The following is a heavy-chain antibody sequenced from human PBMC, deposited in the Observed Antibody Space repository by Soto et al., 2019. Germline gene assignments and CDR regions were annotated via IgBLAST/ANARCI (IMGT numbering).Heavy chain of an antibody. V-gene: IGHV4-59*01. J-gene: IGHJ4*02. CDR1: GGSISSYY. Sequence: SETLSLTCTVSGGSISSYYWSWIRQPPGKGLEWIGYIYYSGSTNYNPSLKSRVTISVDTSKNQFSLKLSSVTAADTAVYYCARDLGGGSYDYWGQGTLVTVSS. CDR3: ARDLGGGSYDY. D-gene: IGHD2-15*01. CDR2: IYYSGST.